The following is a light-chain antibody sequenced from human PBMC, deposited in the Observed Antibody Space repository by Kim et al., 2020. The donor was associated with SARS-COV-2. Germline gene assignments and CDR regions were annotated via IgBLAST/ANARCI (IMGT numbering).Light chain of an antibody. J-gene: IGLJ1*01. V-gene: IGLV2-11*01. CDR2: DVT. CDR1: SSDVGGYNY. CDR3: CSYAGSPPYV. Sequence: QSALTQPRSVSGSPGQSVTIYCTGTSSDVGGYNYVSWYQQHPGKAPKLMIYDVTERPSGVPDRFSASKSGNTASLTISGLQAEDEADYYCCSYAGSPPYVFGTGTKVTVL.